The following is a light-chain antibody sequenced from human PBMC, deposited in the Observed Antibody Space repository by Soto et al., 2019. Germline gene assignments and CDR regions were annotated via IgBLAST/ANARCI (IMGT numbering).Light chain of an antibody. CDR2: EDS. V-gene: IGLV3-1*01. CDR1: KLGNKY. CDR3: QAWDSSTGV. J-gene: IGLJ2*01. Sequence: SYELTQPPSVSVSPGQTASITCSGEKLGNKYACWYQQKSGQSPVLVIYEDSKRPSGIPERFSGSNSGNTATLTISGTQAMDAADYYCQAWDSSTGVFGGGTKLTVL.